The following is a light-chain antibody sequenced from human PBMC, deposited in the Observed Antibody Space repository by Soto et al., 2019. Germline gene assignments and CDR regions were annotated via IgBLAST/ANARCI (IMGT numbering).Light chain of an antibody. Sequence: EIVLTQSPGTLSLSPGERATLSCRASQSVSSSYLAWYQQKPGQDPRLLIYGASSRATGIPDRFSGSGFGTDFPLTISRLEPEDFAVYYCQQYGSSRTFGQGTKVEI. CDR1: QSVSSSY. CDR3: QQYGSSRT. V-gene: IGKV3-20*01. J-gene: IGKJ1*01. CDR2: GAS.